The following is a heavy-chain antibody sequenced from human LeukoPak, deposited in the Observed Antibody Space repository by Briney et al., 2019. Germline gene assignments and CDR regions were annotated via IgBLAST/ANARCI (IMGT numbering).Heavy chain of an antibody. CDR3: TRLHYDILTGPFDY. J-gene: IGHJ4*02. CDR1: GLTVSTNY. Sequence: PGGSLRLSCAASGLTVSTNYMSWVRQAPGKGLEWVSVIFSGGGTYYADSVKGRFIMSRDNSKNTLYLQMDSLRAEDTAVYYCTRLHYDILTGPFDYWGQGTLLTVSS. V-gene: IGHV3-66*04. CDR2: IFSGGGT. D-gene: IGHD3-9*01.